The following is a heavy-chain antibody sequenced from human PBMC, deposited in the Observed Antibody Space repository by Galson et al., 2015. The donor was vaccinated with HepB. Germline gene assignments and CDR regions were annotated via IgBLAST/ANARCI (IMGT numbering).Heavy chain of an antibody. V-gene: IGHV3-30*18. D-gene: IGHD2-15*01. CDR2: ISYDGSNK. J-gene: IGHJ6*03. Sequence: SLRLSCAASGFTFSSYGMHWVRQAPGKGLEWVAVISYDGSNKYYADSVKGRFTISRDNSKNTLYLQMNSLRAEDTAVYYCAKCTNPFYRSDCSGGSCYSYYYMDVWGKGTTVTVSS. CDR1: GFTFSSYG. CDR3: AKCTNPFYRSDCSGGSCYSYYYMDV.